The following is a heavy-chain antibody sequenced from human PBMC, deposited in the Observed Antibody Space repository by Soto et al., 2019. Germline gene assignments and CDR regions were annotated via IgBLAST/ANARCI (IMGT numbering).Heavy chain of an antibody. Sequence: QVQLVQSGAEVKKPGSSVKVSCKASGGTFSSYAISWVRQAPGQGLEWMGGIIPIFGTANYAQKFQGRVTITADESTSTGYRELSSLRSEDTAVYYCASQYRTPSGGSSTFDYWGQGTLVTVSS. CDR3: ASQYRTPSGGSSTFDY. CDR1: GGTFSSYA. D-gene: IGHD2-15*01. CDR2: IIPIFGTA. V-gene: IGHV1-69*01. J-gene: IGHJ4*02.